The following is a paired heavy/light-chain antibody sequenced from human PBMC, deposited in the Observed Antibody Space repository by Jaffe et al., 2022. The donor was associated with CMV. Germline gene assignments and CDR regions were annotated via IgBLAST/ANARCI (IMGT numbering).Light chain of an antibody. CDR1: QTISTY. CDR2: VAS. Sequence: DIQMTQSPIFLSASAGDRVTITCRASQTISTYLNWYQQKPGKAPNLLISVASSLQSGVPSRFSGSGSGTDFTLTISNLQPEDFATYYCQQSYTLPYTFGQGTKLEIK. CDR3: QQSYTLPYT. J-gene: IGKJ2*01. V-gene: IGKV1-39*01.
Heavy chain of an antibody. J-gene: IGHJ5*01. Sequence: QVQLQESGPGLVKPSQTLSLTCTVSGDSISSGNYYWSWIRQHPGKGLEWIGHIFHSGSASYNPSLKSRLKISIDMSKNEFSLRLSSVTAADTAVYYCARLGGGYSSNWYDYWGQGTLVTVSS. V-gene: IGHV4-30-4*01. CDR2: IFHSGSA. CDR1: GDSISSGNYY. CDR3: ARLGGGYSSNWYDY. D-gene: IGHD3-16*01.